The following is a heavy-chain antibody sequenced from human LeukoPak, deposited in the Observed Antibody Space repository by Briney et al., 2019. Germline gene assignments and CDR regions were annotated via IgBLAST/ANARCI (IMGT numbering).Heavy chain of an antibody. CDR2: IYYSGST. J-gene: IGHJ4*02. V-gene: IGHV4-39*07. CDR1: GGSISSSSYY. D-gene: IGHD4-17*01. Sequence: SETLSLTCTVSGGSISSSSYYWGWIRQPPGKGLEWIGSIYYSGSTYYNPSLKSRVTISVDTSKNQFSLKLSSVTAADTAVYYCARGGDYGDSRIDYWGQGTLVTVSS. CDR3: ARGGDYGDSRIDY.